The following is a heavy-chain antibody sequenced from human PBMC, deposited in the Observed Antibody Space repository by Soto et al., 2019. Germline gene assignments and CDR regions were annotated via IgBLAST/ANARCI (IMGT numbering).Heavy chain of an antibody. CDR2: INDRGSI. J-gene: IGHJ2*01. CDR1: AGSFSGYY. V-gene: IGHV4-34*01. D-gene: IGHD3-9*01. Sequence: QVQLQQWGAGPLRPLETLSLTCGVSAGSFSGYYWAWIRQSPGKGLEWIGEINDRGSINYNPSLKSRVGSSVDASEKDYSLILRSVTAAATAVYYCARESHDILTGPPWVWDFDPWGRGTLVTVSS. CDR3: ARESHDILTGPPWVWDFDP.